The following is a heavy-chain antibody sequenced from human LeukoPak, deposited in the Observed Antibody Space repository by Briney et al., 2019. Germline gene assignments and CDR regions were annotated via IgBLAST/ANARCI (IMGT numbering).Heavy chain of an antibody. J-gene: IGHJ3*02. D-gene: IGHD6-19*01. V-gene: IGHV3-30-3*01. CDR3: ARGHSSGWSDAFDI. CDR2: ISYDGSNK. CDR1: GFTFSSYA. Sequence: GGSLRLSCAASGFTFSSYAMHWVRQAPGKGLEWVAVISYDGSNKYYADSVKGRFTISRDNSKNTLYLQMNSLRAEDTAVYYCARGHSSGWSDAFDIWGQGTMVTVSP.